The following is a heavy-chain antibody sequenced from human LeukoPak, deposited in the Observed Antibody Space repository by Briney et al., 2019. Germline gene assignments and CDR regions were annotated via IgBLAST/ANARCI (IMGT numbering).Heavy chain of an antibody. J-gene: IGHJ4*02. CDR3: ARVVGQQWVDQYSFDY. V-gene: IGHV1-2*02. Sequence: SLNVSSKASGYTFTGYYMHSVRRTPEQRLGWMGCINRNSSGTTYAQKIHGRVTMTSATSISIAYMELSRMRTYDTAVYYCARVVGQQWVDQYSFDYWGQGTLVTVSS. CDR2: INRNSSGT. CDR1: GYTFTGYY. D-gene: IGHD6-19*01.